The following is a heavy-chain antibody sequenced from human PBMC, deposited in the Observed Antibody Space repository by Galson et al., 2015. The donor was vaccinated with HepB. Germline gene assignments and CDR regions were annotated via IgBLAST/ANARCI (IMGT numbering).Heavy chain of an antibody. Sequence: SLRLSCAASGFTFSSYAMSWVRLAPGKGLEWVSAISGSGGSTYYADSVKGRFTISRDNSKNTLYLQMNSLRAEDTAVYYCAQSDYPIPFDYWGQGTLVTVSS. V-gene: IGHV3-23*01. CDR2: ISGSGGST. CDR3: AQSDYPIPFDY. D-gene: IGHD4-17*01. J-gene: IGHJ4*02. CDR1: GFTFSSYA.